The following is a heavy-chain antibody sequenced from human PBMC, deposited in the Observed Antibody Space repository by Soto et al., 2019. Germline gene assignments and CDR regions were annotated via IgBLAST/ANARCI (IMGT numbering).Heavy chain of an antibody. V-gene: IGHV4-30-2*01. J-gene: IGHJ3*02. D-gene: IGHD3-22*01. CDR1: GGSISSGGYS. Sequence: PSETLSLTCAVSGGSISSGGYSWSWIRQPPGKGLEWIGYIYHSGSTYYNPSLKSRVTISVDRSKNQFSLKLSSVTAADTAVYYSAGTYYYDSSEWAFDIWGQGKMVTVSS. CDR2: IYHSGST. CDR3: AGTYYYDSSEWAFDI.